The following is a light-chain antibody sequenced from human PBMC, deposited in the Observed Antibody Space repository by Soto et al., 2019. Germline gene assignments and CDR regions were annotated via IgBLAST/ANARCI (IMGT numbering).Light chain of an antibody. CDR1: QTINTY. V-gene: IGKV1-39*01. Sequence: DIQMTQSPSSLSASVGDRVTITCRASQTINTYLNWYQQKPGKVPKLLIYAASSLQSGVPSRFSGSGSGTDFTLTISSLPPEDFATYFCQQSYRSPHTFGQGTKVDIK. CDR2: AAS. J-gene: IGKJ1*01. CDR3: QQSYRSPHT.